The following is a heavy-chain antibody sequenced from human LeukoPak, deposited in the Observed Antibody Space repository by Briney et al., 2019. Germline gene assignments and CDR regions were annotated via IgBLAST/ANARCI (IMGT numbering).Heavy chain of an antibody. CDR2: IIPILGIA. V-gene: IGHV1-69*04. J-gene: IGHJ3*02. CDR1: GGTFSSYA. CDR3: AIVVVTAHDAFDI. D-gene: IGHD2-21*02. Sequence: GSSVKVSCKASGGTFSSYAINWVRQAPGQGLEWMGRIIPILGIANYAQKFQGRVTITADKSTSTAYMELSSLRSEDTAVYYCAIVVVTAHDAFDIWGQGTMVTVSS.